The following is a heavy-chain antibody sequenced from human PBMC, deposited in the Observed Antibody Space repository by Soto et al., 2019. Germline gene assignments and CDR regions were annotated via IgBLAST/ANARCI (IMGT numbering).Heavy chain of an antibody. D-gene: IGHD6-13*01. CDR1: GFTFSSYA. CDR3: ARDRVSSSCYLDYFDY. CDR2: ISYDGSNK. J-gene: IGHJ4*02. V-gene: IGHV3-30-3*01. Sequence: QVQLVESGGGVVQPGRSLRLSCAASGFTFSSYAMHWVRQAPGKGLEWVAVISYDGSNKYYADSVKGRFTISRDNSKNTLYLQMNSLRAEDTAVYYCARDRVSSSCYLDYFDYWGQGTLVTVS.